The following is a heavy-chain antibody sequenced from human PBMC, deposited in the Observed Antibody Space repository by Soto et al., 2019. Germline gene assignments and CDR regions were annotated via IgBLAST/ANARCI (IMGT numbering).Heavy chain of an antibody. Sequence: QVQLVQSGAAVKKPGSSVKVSCKASGGTFSSYAISWVRQAPGQGLEWMGGIIPIFGTANYAQKFQGRVTITADESTSTAYMELSSLRSEDTAVYYCARDLPTAGAWRDYYYGMDVWGQGTTVTVSS. CDR3: ARDLPTAGAWRDYYYGMDV. CDR2: IIPIFGTA. D-gene: IGHD3-10*01. CDR1: GGTFSSYA. J-gene: IGHJ6*02. V-gene: IGHV1-69*12.